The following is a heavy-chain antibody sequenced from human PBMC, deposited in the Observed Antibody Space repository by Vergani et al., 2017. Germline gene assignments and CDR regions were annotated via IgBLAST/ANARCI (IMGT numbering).Heavy chain of an antibody. CDR1: GGSISSYY. D-gene: IGHD5-18*01. CDR3: ARVPIGYSYGGFYYYGMDV. CDR2: IYYSGST. Sequence: QVQLQESGPGLVKPSETLSLTCTVSGGSISSYYWSWIRQPPGKGLEWIGYIYYSGSTNYNPSLKSRVTISVDTSKHQFSLKLSSVTAADTAVYYCARVPIGYSYGGFYYYGMDVWGQGTTVTVSS. V-gene: IGHV4-59*01. J-gene: IGHJ6*02.